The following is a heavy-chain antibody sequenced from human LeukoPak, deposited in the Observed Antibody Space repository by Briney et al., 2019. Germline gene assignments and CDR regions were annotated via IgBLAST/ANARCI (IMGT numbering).Heavy chain of an antibody. CDR1: GFTFSSYA. V-gene: IGHV3-30-3*01. CDR3: ARRDDILTGFWH. CDR2: ISYDGSNK. J-gene: IGHJ1*01. D-gene: IGHD3-9*01. Sequence: PGRSLRLSCAASGFTFSSYAMHWVRQAPGKGLEWVAVISYDGSNKYYADSVKGRFTISRDNSKNTLYLQMNSLRAEDTAVYYCARRDDILTGFWHWGQGTLVTVSS.